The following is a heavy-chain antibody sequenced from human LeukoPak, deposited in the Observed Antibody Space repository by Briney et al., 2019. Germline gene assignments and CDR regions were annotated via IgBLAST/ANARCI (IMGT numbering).Heavy chain of an antibody. D-gene: IGHD3-10*01. V-gene: IGHV3-11*01. J-gene: IGHJ4*02. CDR1: GFTFSNYN. CDR3: ARDGAYYGSGSYTLDY. Sequence: PGGSLRLSCAASGFTFSNYNMIWVRQAPGKGLEWVSYTSNGGSTIYYADSVKGRFTISRDNAKNSLYLQMNSLRAEDTAVYYCARDGAYYGSGSYTLDYWGQGTLVTVSS. CDR2: TSNGGSTI.